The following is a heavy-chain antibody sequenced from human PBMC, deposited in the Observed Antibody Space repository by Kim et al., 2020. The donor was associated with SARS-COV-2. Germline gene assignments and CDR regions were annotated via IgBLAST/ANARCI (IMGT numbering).Heavy chain of an antibody. Sequence: ASVKVSCKVSGYTLTELSMHWVRQAPGKGLEWMGGFDPEDGETIYAQKFQGRVTMTEDTSTDTAYMELSSLRSEDTAVYYCATDKQRLDYYDSSIALFDYWGQGTLVTVSS. V-gene: IGHV1-24*01. J-gene: IGHJ4*02. D-gene: IGHD3-22*01. CDR2: FDPEDGET. CDR3: ATDKQRLDYYDSSIALFDY. CDR1: GYTLTELS.